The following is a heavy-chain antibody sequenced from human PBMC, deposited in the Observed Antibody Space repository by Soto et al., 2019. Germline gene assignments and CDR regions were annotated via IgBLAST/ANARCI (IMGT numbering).Heavy chain of an antibody. J-gene: IGHJ4*02. D-gene: IGHD3-22*01. CDR2: INPISGGT. CDR3: ARNYYDSSDRDYLDY. Sequence: QVQLVQSGAEVKKPGASVKVSCKASGYTFNGYYIHWVRQAPGQGLEWMGWINPISGGTNYAQKFQGRVTMTRDTSIATVYMDLGRLKSDDTAVYYCARNYYDSSDRDYLDYWGQGTLVTVSS. V-gene: IGHV1-2*02. CDR1: GYTFNGYY.